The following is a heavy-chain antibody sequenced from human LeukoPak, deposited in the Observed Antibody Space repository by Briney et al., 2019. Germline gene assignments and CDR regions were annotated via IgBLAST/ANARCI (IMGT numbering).Heavy chain of an antibody. Sequence: PGASVKVSCKASGYTFTSYTMHWVRQAPGQRLEWMGWINAGNGNTKSSQKFQGRVTITRDTSATTAYMELSSLRSEDTAVYYCARGGSLDYWGQGTLVTVSS. CDR3: ARGGSLDY. CDR2: INAGNGNT. CDR1: GYTFTSYT. J-gene: IGHJ4*02. D-gene: IGHD6-13*01. V-gene: IGHV1-3*01.